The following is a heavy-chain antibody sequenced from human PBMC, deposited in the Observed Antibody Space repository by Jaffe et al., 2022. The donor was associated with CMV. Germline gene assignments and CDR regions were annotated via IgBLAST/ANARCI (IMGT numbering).Heavy chain of an antibody. D-gene: IGHD5-12*01. CDR3: ARAIGYSGYDTYYYYYMDV. V-gene: IGHV1-69*09. CDR2: IIPILGIA. J-gene: IGHJ6*03. CDR1: GGTFSSYA. Sequence: QVQLVQSGAEVKKPGSSVKVSCKASGGTFSSYAISWVRQAPGQGLEWMGRIIPILGIANYAQKFQGRVTITADKSTSTAYMELSSLRSEDTAVYYCARAIGYSGYDTYYYYYMDVWGKGTTVTVSS.